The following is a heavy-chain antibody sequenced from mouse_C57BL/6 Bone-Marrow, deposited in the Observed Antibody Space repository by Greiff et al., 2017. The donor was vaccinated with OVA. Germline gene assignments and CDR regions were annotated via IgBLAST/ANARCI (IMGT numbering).Heavy chain of an antibody. CDR1: GYTFTSYW. J-gene: IGHJ4*01. CDR3: ARGTTVVAPMDY. D-gene: IGHD1-1*01. V-gene: IGHV1-53*01. Sequence: QVQLQQPGTELVKPGTSVKLSCKASGYTFTSYWMHWVKQRPGQGLEWIGNINPSNGGTNYNEKFKSKATLTVDKSSSTAYMQLSSLTSEDSAVYYCARGTTVVAPMDYWGQGTSVTVSS. CDR2: INPSNGGT.